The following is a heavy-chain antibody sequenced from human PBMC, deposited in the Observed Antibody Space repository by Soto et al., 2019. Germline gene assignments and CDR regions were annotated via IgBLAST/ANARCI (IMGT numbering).Heavy chain of an antibody. CDR3: ARGTYDYYDSSGYLEEGSYFDY. J-gene: IGHJ4*02. CDR1: GGTFSSYA. CDR2: IIPIFGTA. V-gene: IGHV1-69*13. D-gene: IGHD3-22*01. Sequence: GASVKVSCKASGGTFSSYAISWVRQAPGQGLEWMGGIIPIFGTANYAQKFQGRVTITADESTSTAYMELSSLRSEDTAVYYCARGTYDYYDSSGYLEEGSYFDYWGQGTLVTVPQ.